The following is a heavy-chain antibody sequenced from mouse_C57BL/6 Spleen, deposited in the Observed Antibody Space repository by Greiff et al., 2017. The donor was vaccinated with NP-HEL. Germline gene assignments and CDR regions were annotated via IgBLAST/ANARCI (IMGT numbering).Heavy chain of an antibody. V-gene: IGHV1-31*01. CDR2: IYPYNGVS. CDR1: GYSFTGYY. J-gene: IGHJ4*01. CDR3: ARGGDGYPMDY. D-gene: IGHD2-3*01. Sequence: EVKLMESGPELVKPGASVKISCKASGYSFTGYYMHWVKQSHGNILDWIGYIYPYNGVSSYNQKFKGKATLTVDKSSSTAYMELRSLTSEDSAVYYCARGGDGYPMDYWGQGTSVTVSS.